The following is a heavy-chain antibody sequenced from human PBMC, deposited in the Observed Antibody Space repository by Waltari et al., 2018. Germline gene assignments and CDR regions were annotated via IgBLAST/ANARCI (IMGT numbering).Heavy chain of an antibody. CDR2: SKPKTGGT. CDR3: ARQKGYYDSSGYSLDY. V-gene: IGHV1-2*02. D-gene: IGHD3-22*01. Sequence: QVQLVQSGAEVEKPGASVKVSCMASGYTLSGYSLHWVPQAPGQGLESMGRSKPKTGGTNYERKVRGRVTMTRDTSISTVYMELTRLRFDDTAVYYCARQKGYYDSSGYSLDYWGQGMPVIVSS. CDR1: GYTLSGYS. J-gene: IGHJ4*02.